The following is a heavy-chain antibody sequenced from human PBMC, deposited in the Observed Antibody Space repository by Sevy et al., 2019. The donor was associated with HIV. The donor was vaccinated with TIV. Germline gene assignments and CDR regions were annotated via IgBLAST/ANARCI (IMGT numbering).Heavy chain of an antibody. CDR2: ISSSSYI. CDR1: GFTFSSYS. D-gene: IGHD3-22*01. V-gene: IGHV3-21*01. CDR3: ARLYYYDSSGYYYSDY. Sequence: GGSLRLSCAASGFTFSSYSMNWVRQAPGKGLEWVSSISSSSYIYYADSVKGRFTISRDNAKNSLYLQMNSLRAEDTAVYYCARLYYYDSSGYYYSDYWGQGTLVTVSS. J-gene: IGHJ4*02.